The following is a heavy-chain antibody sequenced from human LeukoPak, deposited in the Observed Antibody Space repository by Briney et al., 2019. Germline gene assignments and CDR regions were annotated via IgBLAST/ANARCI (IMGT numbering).Heavy chain of an antibody. D-gene: IGHD2-21*02. V-gene: IGHV4-59*02. J-gene: IGHJ4*02. Sequence: PSETLSLTCTVSGGPVRSYYWSWIRQPQSPGKGLEWIGYVHYSGSTNYNPSLKSRVTISVDMSKNQISLSLRSVTAADTAVYYCARWSCGSGGDCHEFDHWGQGTLVGVSS. CDR2: VHYSGST. CDR3: ARWSCGSGGDCHEFDH. CDR1: GGPVRSYY.